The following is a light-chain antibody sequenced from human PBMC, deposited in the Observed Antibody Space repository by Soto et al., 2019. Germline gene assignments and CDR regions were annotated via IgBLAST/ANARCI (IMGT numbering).Light chain of an antibody. J-gene: IGKJ1*01. CDR3: LQYGSSRT. CDR1: QSVSSSY. V-gene: IGKV3-20*01. CDR2: GAS. Sequence: EIVLTQSPGTLSLSPGERATLSCRASQSVSSSYLAWYQQKPGQAPRLLICGASSRATGIPDRFSGSGSGTDFTLTISRLEPEDFAVYYCLQYGSSRTFGQGTKV.